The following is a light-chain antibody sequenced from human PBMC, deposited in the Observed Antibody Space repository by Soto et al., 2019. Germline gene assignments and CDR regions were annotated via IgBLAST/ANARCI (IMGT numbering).Light chain of an antibody. J-gene: IGKJ1*01. CDR2: GSS. Sequence: EIRLTQSPCTLSLSPGERATLSCRASQSVMGTYLAWYQQKRGPATRLLYYGSSSRAAGIPGRCGGGCSTAYTLPTSSLQAADYAAYYCRQHNNYWWTFGQGTKVDIK. CDR3: RQHNNYWWT. CDR1: QSVMGTY. V-gene: IGKV3-20*01.